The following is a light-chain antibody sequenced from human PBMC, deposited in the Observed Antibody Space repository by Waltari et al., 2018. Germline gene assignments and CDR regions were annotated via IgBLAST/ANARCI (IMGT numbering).Light chain of an antibody. CDR3: ALYMGSGIWV. V-gene: IGLV8-61*01. Sequence: QTVVTQEPSLSVSPGGTVTHTCALSSGSVLPSSYATWYQPTPGQTPRTLVYKANARSSGVPDRFSGSILGNTAALTITGAQADDESDYYCALYMGSGIWVFGGGTKLTVL. CDR2: KAN. J-gene: IGLJ3*02. CDR1: SGSVLPSSY.